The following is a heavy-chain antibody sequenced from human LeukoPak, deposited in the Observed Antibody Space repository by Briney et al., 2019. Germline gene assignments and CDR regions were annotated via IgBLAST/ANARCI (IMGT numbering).Heavy chain of an antibody. CDR2: ISGSGIST. CDR3: ARGGGSSWPGYFDY. D-gene: IGHD6-13*01. J-gene: IGHJ4*02. CDR1: GFTFSSYA. V-gene: IGHV3-23*01. Sequence: GGSLRLSCAASGFTFSSYAMSWVRQAPGKGLEWVSAISGSGISTYYADSVKGRFTISRDNSKNTLYLQMNSLRAEDTAVYYCARGGGSSWPGYFDYWGQGTLVTVSS.